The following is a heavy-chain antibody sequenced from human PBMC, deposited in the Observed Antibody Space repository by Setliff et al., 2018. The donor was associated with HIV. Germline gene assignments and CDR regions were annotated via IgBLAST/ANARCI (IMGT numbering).Heavy chain of an antibody. CDR2: MDYSGAT. CDR3: ARRRSGYDSIDP. J-gene: IGHJ5*02. CDR1: GGSISSSDHR. D-gene: IGHD5-12*01. V-gene: IGHV4-39*01. Sequence: SETLSLTCSVSGGSISSSDHRWDWIRQPPEKGLEWIGGMDYSGATNYNPSLKSRVTMSVDTSKNQVSLRLSSVTASDTAIYYCARRRSGYDSIDPWGQGTLVTVSS.